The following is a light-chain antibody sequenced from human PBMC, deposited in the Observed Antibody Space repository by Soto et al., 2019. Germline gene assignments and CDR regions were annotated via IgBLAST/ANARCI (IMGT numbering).Light chain of an antibody. CDR2: DAS. CDR1: QSVSGK. Sequence: EVLMTQSPATLSVSPGERATLSCRASQSVSGKLAWYQQKPGQAPRLLIYDASTRATGIPARFSGSGSGTECTITISSLKSEDGAVYYCQQSNNWPWTFGQGTKVDIK. V-gene: IGKV3-15*01. CDR3: QQSNNWPWT. J-gene: IGKJ1*01.